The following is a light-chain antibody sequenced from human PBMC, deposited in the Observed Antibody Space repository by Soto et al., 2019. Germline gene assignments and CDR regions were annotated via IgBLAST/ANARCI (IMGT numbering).Light chain of an antibody. Sequence: EIVLTQSPGTLSLSPGDTATLSCRASQSLGSTSLAWYQQKPGQAPRLLICGASSRATGIPDRFSGRGSGTGFTLTISRLEPEDFAVYYCQQYGSSPWTFGQGTKVEIK. CDR1: QSLGSTS. V-gene: IGKV3-20*01. CDR2: GAS. J-gene: IGKJ1*01. CDR3: QQYGSSPWT.